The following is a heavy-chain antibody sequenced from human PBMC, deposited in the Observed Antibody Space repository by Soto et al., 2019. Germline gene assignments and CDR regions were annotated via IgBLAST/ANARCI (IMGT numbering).Heavy chain of an antibody. CDR1: GFTFSSYW. D-gene: IGHD6-19*01. J-gene: IGHJ3*02. V-gene: IGHV3-74*01. CDR3: TRAQWLADDVFDI. Sequence: GGSLRLSCAASGFTFSSYWMHWVRQSPGKGLVWVSRVKGDGSERTYADSVKGRFTISRDNTKNTLYLQMNSLRPEDTAVYYCTRAQWLADDVFDIWGHGTMVTVSS. CDR2: VKGDGSER.